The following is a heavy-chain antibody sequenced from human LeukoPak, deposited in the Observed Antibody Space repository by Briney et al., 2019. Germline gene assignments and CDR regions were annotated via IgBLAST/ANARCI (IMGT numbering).Heavy chain of an antibody. V-gene: IGHV3-11*01. CDR3: ARESYDSWSGYPQFFDP. Sequence: GGSLRLSCAASGFTFRDFYMSWIRQAPGKGPEWLSYISNSGGTIYYADSVKGRFTISRDNTKNSVYLQMNSLRVEDTAVYYCARESYDSWSGYPQFFDPWGQGTMVIVSS. D-gene: IGHD3-3*01. CDR2: ISNSGGTI. CDR1: GFTFRDFY. J-gene: IGHJ5*02.